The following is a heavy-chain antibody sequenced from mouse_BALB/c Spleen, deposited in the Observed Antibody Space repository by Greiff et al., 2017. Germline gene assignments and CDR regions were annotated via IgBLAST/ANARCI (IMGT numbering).Heavy chain of an antibody. D-gene: IGHD1-2*01. Sequence: EVHLVESGGGLVQPGGSLRLSCATSGFTFTDYYMSWVRQPPGKALEWLGFIRNKANGYTTEYSASVKGRFTISRDNSQSILYLQMNTLRAEDSATYDCARETTATSGFAYWGQGTLVTVSA. CDR1: GFTFTDYY. J-gene: IGHJ3*01. CDR2: IRNKANGYTT. CDR3: ARETTATSGFAY. V-gene: IGHV7-3*02.